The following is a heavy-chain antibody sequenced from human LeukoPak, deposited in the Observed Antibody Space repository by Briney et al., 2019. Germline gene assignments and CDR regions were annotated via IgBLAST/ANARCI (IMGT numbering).Heavy chain of an antibody. CDR3: AKVWRGYSGYDLGTFDY. Sequence: GGSLRLSCAASGFTFSNYWMHWVRQAPGKGLEWVSAISGSGGSTYYADSVKGRFTISRDNSKNTLYLQMNSLRAEDTAVYYCAKVWRGYSGYDLGTFDYWGQGTLVTVSS. D-gene: IGHD5-12*01. V-gene: IGHV3-23*01. CDR1: GFTFSNYW. J-gene: IGHJ4*02. CDR2: ISGSGGST.